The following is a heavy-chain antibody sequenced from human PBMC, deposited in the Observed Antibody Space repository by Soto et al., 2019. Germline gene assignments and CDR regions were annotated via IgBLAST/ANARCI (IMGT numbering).Heavy chain of an antibody. V-gene: IGHV4-31*03. CDR2: IYYSGST. CDR1: GGSISSGCYY. J-gene: IGHJ6*03. CDR3: ARDRTRYCSSTSCYALYYYYMDV. D-gene: IGHD2-2*01. Sequence: QVQLQESGPGLVKPSQNLSLTCTVSGGSISSGCYYWSWIRQHPGKGLEWIGYIYYSGSTYYNPSLKSRVTTSVDTSKNQFSLKLSSVTAADTAVSYCARDRTRYCSSTSCYALYYYYMDVWGKGTTVTVSS.